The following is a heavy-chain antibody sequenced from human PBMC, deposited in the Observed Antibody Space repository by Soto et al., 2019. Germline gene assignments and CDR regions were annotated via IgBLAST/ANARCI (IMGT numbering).Heavy chain of an antibody. V-gene: IGHV4-34*01. J-gene: IGHJ6*02. CDR3: ARDEDYFAMDV. Sequence: PSETLSLTCAVYGGSFSGYYWSWIRQPPGKGLEWIGEINHSGSTNYNPSLKSRVTISVDTSKNQFSLKLSSVTAADTAVYYCARDEDYFAMDVPGQGTTVTVSS. CDR1: GGSFSGYY. CDR2: INHSGST.